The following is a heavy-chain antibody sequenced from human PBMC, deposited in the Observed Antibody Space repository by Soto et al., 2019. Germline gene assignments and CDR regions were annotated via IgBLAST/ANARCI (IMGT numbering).Heavy chain of an antibody. CDR3: ARSEATVLDY. V-gene: IGHV4-39*07. Sequence: PSETLSLTCTVSGGSISSSTYYWGWVRQPPGKGLEWIGEIHNGGRTYYNPSLKSRVTISVDTSKNHFSLKLSSVTAADTAVYYCARSEATVLDYWGQGTLVTVSS. CDR2: IHNGGRT. J-gene: IGHJ4*02. CDR1: GGSISSSTYY. D-gene: IGHD4-17*01.